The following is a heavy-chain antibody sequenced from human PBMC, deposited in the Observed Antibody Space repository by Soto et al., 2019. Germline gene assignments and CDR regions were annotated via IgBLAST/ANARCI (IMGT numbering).Heavy chain of an antibody. Sequence: QVQLQESGPGLVKPSGTLSLTCAVSGGSISSSHWWSWVRQPPGKGLEWIGEIYHSGSTNYNPSLKSGVAMSVEKPKNQFSLTLSSVTPADTAVYYWASSGGGEDYWGQGTLVTVSS. CDR2: IYHSGST. J-gene: IGHJ4*02. D-gene: IGHD3-16*01. CDR3: ASSGGGEDY. CDR1: GGSISSSHW. V-gene: IGHV4-4*02.